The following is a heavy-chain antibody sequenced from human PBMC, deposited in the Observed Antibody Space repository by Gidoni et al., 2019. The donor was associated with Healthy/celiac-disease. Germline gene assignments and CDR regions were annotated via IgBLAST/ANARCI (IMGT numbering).Heavy chain of an antibody. Sequence: EVQLVQSGAEVKKPGATVKISCKVSGYTFTDYYMHWVQQAPGKGLEWMGLVDPEDGETIYAEKFQGRVTITADTSTDTAYMELSSLRSEDTAVYYCATDQGLGGSYSQFKPYYYYGMDVWGQGTTVTVSS. V-gene: IGHV1-69-2*01. CDR1: GYTFTDYY. CDR2: VDPEDGET. D-gene: IGHD1-26*01. CDR3: ATDQGLGGSYSQFKPYYYYGMDV. J-gene: IGHJ6*02.